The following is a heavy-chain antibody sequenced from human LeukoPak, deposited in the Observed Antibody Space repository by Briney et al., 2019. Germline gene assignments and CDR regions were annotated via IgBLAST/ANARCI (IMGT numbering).Heavy chain of an antibody. CDR2: INPNSRGT. CDR1: GYTFTSYG. J-gene: IGHJ4*02. V-gene: IGHV1-2*06. Sequence: ASVKVSCKASGYTFTSYGISWVRQAPGQGLEWMGRINPNSRGTNYAQKFQGRVTMTRDTSITTAYMELTRLRSDDTAVYYCARELTDYYDNSGYYGHWGQGTLVTVSS. CDR3: ARELTDYYDNSGYYGH. D-gene: IGHD3-22*01.